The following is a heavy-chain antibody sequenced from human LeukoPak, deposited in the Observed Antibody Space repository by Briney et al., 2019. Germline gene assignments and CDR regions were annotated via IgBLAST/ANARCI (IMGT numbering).Heavy chain of an antibody. D-gene: IGHD1-26*01. CDR1: GYTLTELS. J-gene: IGHJ4*02. Sequence: ASVKVSCKVSGYTLTELSMHWVRQAPGKRLEWMGGFDPEDGETIYAQKFQGRVTMTEDTSTDTAYMELSSLRSEDTAVYYCATLSGVSGSYQFDYWGQGTLVTVSS. V-gene: IGHV1-24*01. CDR3: ATLSGVSGSYQFDY. CDR2: FDPEDGET.